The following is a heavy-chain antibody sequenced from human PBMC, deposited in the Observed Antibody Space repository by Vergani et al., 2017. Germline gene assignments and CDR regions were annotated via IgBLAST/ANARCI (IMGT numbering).Heavy chain of an antibody. V-gene: IGHV1-24*01. CDR3: ATVPGLSPGIAEGY. CDR1: GYTFTSNS. J-gene: IGHJ4*02. CDR2: FDPEDGET. Sequence: QVHLVQSGAEVKKPGASVKLSCKASGYTFTSNSMHWVRQAPGKGLEWMGGFDPEDGETIYAQKFQGRVTMTEDTSTDTAYMELSSLRSEDTAVYYCATVPGLSPGIAEGYWGQGTLVTVSS. D-gene: IGHD6-13*01.